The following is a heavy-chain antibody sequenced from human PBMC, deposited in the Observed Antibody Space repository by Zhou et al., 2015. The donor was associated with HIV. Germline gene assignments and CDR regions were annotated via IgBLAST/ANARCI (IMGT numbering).Heavy chain of an antibody. CDR1: GGTFSSYA. J-gene: IGHJ4*02. D-gene: IGHD2-8*02. V-gene: IGHV1-69*01. Sequence: QVQLVQSGAEVKKPGSSVKVSCKASGGTFSSYAISWVRQAPGQGLEWMGGIIPIFGTANYAQKFQGRVTITADESTSTAYMELSSLRSEDTAVYYCARSEVVPAAMAETAKAETGGYCTGGVCYTTFDYWGQGTLVTVSS. CDR2: IIPIFGTA. CDR3: ARSEVVPAAMAETAKAETGGYCTGGVCYTTFDY.